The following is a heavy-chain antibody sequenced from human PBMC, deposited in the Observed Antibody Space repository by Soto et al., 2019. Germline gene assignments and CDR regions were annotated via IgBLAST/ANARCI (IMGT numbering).Heavy chain of an antibody. J-gene: IGHJ6*02. CDR3: VKDSEVQYRDQGYYYYYGMDV. CDR2: ISSNGGST. Sequence: PGGSLRLSCSASGFTFSSYAMHWVRQAPGKGLEYVSAISSNGGSTYYADSVKGRFTISRDNSKNTLYLQMSSLRAEDTAVYYCVKDSEVQYRDQGYYYYYGMDVWGQGTTVTVSS. V-gene: IGHV3-64D*08. CDR1: GFTFSSYA. D-gene: IGHD4-4*01.